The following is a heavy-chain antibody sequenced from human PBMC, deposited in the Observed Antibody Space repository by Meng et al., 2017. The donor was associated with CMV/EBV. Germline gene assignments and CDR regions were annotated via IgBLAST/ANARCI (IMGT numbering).Heavy chain of an antibody. Sequence: AASGFTFSSYSMNWVRQAPGKGLEWVSSISSSSSYIYYADSVKGRFTISRDNAKNSLYLQMNSLRAEDTAVYYCARGGGSYPNWFDPWGQGTLVTSPQ. CDR1: GFTFSSYS. CDR3: ARGGGSYPNWFDP. J-gene: IGHJ5*02. D-gene: IGHD1-26*01. V-gene: IGHV3-21*01. CDR2: ISSSSSYI.